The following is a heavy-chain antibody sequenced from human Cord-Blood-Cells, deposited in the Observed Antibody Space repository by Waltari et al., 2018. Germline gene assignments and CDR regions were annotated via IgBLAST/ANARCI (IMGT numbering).Heavy chain of an antibody. CDR3: ARDRGITYYDFWSGYYQFDY. CDR2: IYHSGST. J-gene: IGHJ4*02. D-gene: IGHD3-3*01. Sequence: QVQLQESGPGLVKPSETLSLTFAVSGYFISSGYYRGWLRRPPGKGLEWIGSIYHSGSTYYNPSLKSRVTISVDTSKNQFSLKLSSVTAADTAVYYCARDRGITYYDFWSGYYQFDYWGQGTLVTVSS. V-gene: IGHV4-38-2*02. CDR1: GYFISSGYY.